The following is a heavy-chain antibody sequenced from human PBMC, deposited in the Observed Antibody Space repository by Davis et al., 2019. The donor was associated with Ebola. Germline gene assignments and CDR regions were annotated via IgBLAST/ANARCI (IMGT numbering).Heavy chain of an antibody. V-gene: IGHV4-4*07. CDR1: GGSISSYY. CDR2: IYTSGST. CDR3: ARDEVVVVDATGSYYYYYGMDV. Sequence: PSETLSLTCTVSGGSISSYYWSWIRQPAGKGLEWIGRIYTSGSTNYNTSLKSRVTMSVDTSKNQFSLKLSSVTAADTAVYYCARDEVVVVDATGSYYYYYGMDVWGQGTTVTVSS. J-gene: IGHJ6*02. D-gene: IGHD2-15*01.